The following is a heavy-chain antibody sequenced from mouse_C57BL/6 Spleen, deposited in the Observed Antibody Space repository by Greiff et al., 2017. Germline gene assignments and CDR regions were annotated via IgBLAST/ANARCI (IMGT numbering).Heavy chain of an antibody. V-gene: IGHV1-85*01. CDR3: AMSGSCLHYAMDY. D-gene: IGHD1-1*01. J-gene: IGHJ4*01. Sequence: QVQLQQSGPELVKPGASVKLSCKASGYTFTSYDINWVKQRPGQGLEWIGWIYPRDGSTKYNEKFKGQATLTVDPSSSTAYMELHGLTSEYSAVYFCAMSGSCLHYAMDYWGQGTSVTVSS. CDR2: IYPRDGST. CDR1: GYTFTSYD.